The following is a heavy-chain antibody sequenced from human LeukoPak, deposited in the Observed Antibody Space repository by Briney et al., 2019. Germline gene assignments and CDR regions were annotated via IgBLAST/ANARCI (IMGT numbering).Heavy chain of an antibody. CDR3: ARGPYCGGDCYSDAFDI. D-gene: IGHD2-21*02. Sequence: SETLSLTCTVSGGSISSYYWSWIRQPPGKGLEWIGYIYYSGSTNYNPSLKSRVTISVDTSKNQFSLKLGSVTAADTAVYYCARGPYCGGDCYSDAFDIWGQGTMVTVSS. J-gene: IGHJ3*02. CDR2: IYYSGST. V-gene: IGHV4-59*01. CDR1: GGSISSYY.